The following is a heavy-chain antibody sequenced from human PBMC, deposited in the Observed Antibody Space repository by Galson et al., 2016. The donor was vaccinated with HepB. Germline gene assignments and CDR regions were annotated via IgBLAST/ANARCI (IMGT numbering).Heavy chain of an antibody. V-gene: IGHV3-48*02. Sequence: SLRLSCAVSGFTFSSYSLHWVRQAPGKGLEWVSYISSGSGTIYYADSVKGRFAISRDNAKNSLYLQMSSLRDEDTAVYYCARDPLCGADCSDACFDYWGQGTLLTVSS. CDR3: ARDPLCGADCSDACFDY. J-gene: IGHJ4*02. D-gene: IGHD2-21*02. CDR1: GFTFSSYS. CDR2: ISSGSGTI.